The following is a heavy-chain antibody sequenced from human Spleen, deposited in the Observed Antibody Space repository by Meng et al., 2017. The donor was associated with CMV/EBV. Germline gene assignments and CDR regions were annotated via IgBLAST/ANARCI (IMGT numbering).Heavy chain of an antibody. D-gene: IGHD4/OR15-4a*01. J-gene: IGHJ5*02. Sequence: ASVKVSCKASGYIFTSYGISWVRQAPGQGLEWMGWISAYNGNTNYAQKLQGRVTMTTDTSTSTAYMELRSLRSDDTAIYYCSRDVTPSYTVLTPADYSNCFDPWGQGTLVTVSS. CDR1: GYIFTSYG. CDR3: SRDVTPSYTVLTPADYSNCFDP. V-gene: IGHV1-18*01. CDR2: ISAYNGNT.